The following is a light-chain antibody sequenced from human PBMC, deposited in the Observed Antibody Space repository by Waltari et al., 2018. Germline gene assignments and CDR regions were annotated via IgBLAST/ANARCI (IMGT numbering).Light chain of an antibody. CDR2: KTT. V-gene: IGLV3-25*03. CDR1: PFPQRL. Sequence: SYEVTQPPSVPVSPGQTARTPYSADPFPQRLASWYQQKPGQVPVLVIYKTTERPSGIPERFSGSISGTAVTLTISGVRAEDEADYYCQSPDSRGTMVFGGGTKLTVL. CDR3: QSPDSRGTMV. J-gene: IGLJ2*01.